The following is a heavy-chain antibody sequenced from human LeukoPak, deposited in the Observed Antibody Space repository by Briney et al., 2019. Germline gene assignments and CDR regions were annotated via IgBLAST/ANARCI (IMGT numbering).Heavy chain of an antibody. CDR2: ISGSGGST. CDR1: GFTFSSYA. Sequence: QPGGSLRLSCAAFGFTFSSYAMSWVRQAPGKGLEWVSAISGSGGSTYYADSVKGRFTISRDNSKNTLYLQMNSLRAEDTAVYYCAKSYSGSYYYRLDYWGQGTLVTVSS. D-gene: IGHD1-26*01. J-gene: IGHJ4*02. V-gene: IGHV3-23*01. CDR3: AKSYSGSYYYRLDY.